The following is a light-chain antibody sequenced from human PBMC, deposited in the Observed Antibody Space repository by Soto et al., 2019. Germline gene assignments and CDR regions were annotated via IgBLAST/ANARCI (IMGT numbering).Light chain of an antibody. V-gene: IGLV2-14*01. CDR2: EVS. J-gene: IGLJ3*02. CDR3: SSYTSGSTWV. Sequence: QSALTQPASASGSPGQSITISCTGTSSDVGAYNYVSWYQQHPGKAPKLMIYEVSNRPSGVSNRFSGSKSGNTASLTISGLQAEDEADYYCSSYTSGSTWVFGGGTKLTVL. CDR1: SSDVGAYNY.